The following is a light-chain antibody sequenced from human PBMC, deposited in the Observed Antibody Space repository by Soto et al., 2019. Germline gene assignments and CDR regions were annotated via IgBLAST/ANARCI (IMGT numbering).Light chain of an antibody. V-gene: IGLV1-47*02. J-gene: IGLJ1*01. CDR3: AAWDDSLRGYV. CDR1: SSNIGSNY. CDR2: NNN. Sequence: QSVLTQSPSASGTPGQRVTISCSGSSSNIGSNYVYWHQQLPGAAPKLLIYNNNQRPSGVPDRFSGSKSATSASLALSGLRSEDEADYYCAAWDDSLRGYVFGTGTKLTVL.